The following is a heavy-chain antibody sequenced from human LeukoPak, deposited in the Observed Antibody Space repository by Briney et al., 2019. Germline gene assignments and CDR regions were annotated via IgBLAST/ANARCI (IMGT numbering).Heavy chain of an antibody. CDR2: ISGSGGST. CDR3: AKVAGIAVAGTGFDY. Sequence: PGGSLRLSCVASGFTFSSYAMSWVRQAPGKGLEWVSAISGSGGSTYYADSVKGRFTISRDNSKNTLYLQMNSLRAEDTAVYYCAKVAGIAVAGTGFDYWGQGTLVTVSS. D-gene: IGHD6-19*01. CDR1: GFTFSSYA. J-gene: IGHJ4*02. V-gene: IGHV3-23*01.